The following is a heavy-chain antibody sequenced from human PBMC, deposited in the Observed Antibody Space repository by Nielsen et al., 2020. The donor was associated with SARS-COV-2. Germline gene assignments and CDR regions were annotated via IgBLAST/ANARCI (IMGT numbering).Heavy chain of an antibody. V-gene: IGHV4-39*07. CDR3: ARDQYGDYEVSLRY. CDR2: IYYSGST. J-gene: IGHJ4*02. D-gene: IGHD4-17*01. Sequence: SETLSLTCTVSGGSISSSSYYWGWIRQPPGKGLEWIGSIYYSGSTYYNPSLKSRVTISVDTSKNQFSLKLSSVTAADTAVYYCARDQYGDYEVSLRYWGQGTLVTVSS. CDR1: GGSISSSSYY.